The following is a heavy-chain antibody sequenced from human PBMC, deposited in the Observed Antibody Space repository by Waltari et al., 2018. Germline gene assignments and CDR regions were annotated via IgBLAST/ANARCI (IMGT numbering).Heavy chain of an antibody. CDR1: GGTFSSYA. J-gene: IGHJ5*02. D-gene: IGHD6-19*01. Sequence: QVQLVQSGAEVKKPGSSVTVSCKASGGTFSSYAISWVRQAPGQGLEWMGGIIPIFGTANYAQKFQGRVTITTDESTSTAYMELSSLRSEDTAVYYCARVLRGAVAGTGWFDPWGQGTLVTVSS. V-gene: IGHV1-69*05. CDR3: ARVLRGAVAGTGWFDP. CDR2: IIPIFGTA.